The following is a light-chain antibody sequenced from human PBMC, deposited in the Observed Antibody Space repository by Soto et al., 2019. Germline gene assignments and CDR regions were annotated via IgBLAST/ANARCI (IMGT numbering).Light chain of an antibody. Sequence: VLTQSPATLSLSPVERATLSCRASLNVNSYLAWYQQKPGQAPRLLIYDTSNRATGIPARFSGSGSGTDFTLTISSLQPDDLATYYWQQYNNYFWAFGQGTKVDIK. J-gene: IGKJ1*01. V-gene: IGKV3-11*01. CDR2: DTS. CDR1: LNVNSY. CDR3: QQYNNYFWA.